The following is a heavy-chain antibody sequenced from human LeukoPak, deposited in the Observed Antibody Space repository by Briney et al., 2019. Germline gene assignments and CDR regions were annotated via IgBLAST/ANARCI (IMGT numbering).Heavy chain of an antibody. D-gene: IGHD6-19*01. Sequence: SETLSLTCAVSGGSISSGGNSWSWIRQPPGKGLEWIGYVYHSGSTYYNPSLKSRVTISVDRSKNQFSLKLSSVTAADTAVYYCARARYTSGWYGLFDCWGQGTLVTVSS. CDR1: GGSISSGGNS. CDR3: ARARYTSGWYGLFDC. CDR2: VYHSGST. J-gene: IGHJ4*02. V-gene: IGHV4-30-2*01.